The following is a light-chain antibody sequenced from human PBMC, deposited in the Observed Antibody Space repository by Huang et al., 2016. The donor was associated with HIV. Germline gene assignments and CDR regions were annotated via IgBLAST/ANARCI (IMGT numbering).Light chain of an antibody. V-gene: IGKV3-15*01. CDR3: QQYNNWPRGT. J-gene: IGKJ1*01. CDR1: QSFSNN. Sequence: EIVMTQSPGTLSVSPGERATLSCRASQSFSNNLAWYQQKPGQAPRLLIYGASTRATGIPARFSGSGSGTECTRTISSLQSEDFAVYYCQQYNNWPRGTFGQGTKVEMK. CDR2: GAS.